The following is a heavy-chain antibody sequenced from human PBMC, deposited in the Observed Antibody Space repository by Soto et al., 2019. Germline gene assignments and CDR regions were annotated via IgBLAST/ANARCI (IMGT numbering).Heavy chain of an antibody. D-gene: IGHD4-4*01. CDR1: GFTFSSYS. CDR3: AREGTSYSNYHYYYYGMDV. Sequence: GGSLRLSCAASGFTFSSYSMNWVRQAPGKGLEWVSYISSSSSTIYYADSVKGRFTISRDNAKNSLYLQMNSLRDEDTAVYYCAREGTSYSNYHYYYYGMDVWGQGTTVTVSS. J-gene: IGHJ6*02. V-gene: IGHV3-48*02. CDR2: ISSSSSTI.